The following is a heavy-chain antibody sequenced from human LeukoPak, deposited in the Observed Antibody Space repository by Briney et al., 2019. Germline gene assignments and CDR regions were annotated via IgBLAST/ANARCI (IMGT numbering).Heavy chain of an antibody. CDR1: GGTFSSYA. D-gene: IGHD2-15*01. Sequence: VASVNVSFKASGGTFSSYAISWVRQAPGQGLEWMGGIIPIFGTANYAQKFQGRVTITADESTSTAYMELSSLRSEDTAVYYCARGPLYCSGGSCYRGSGYYYYGMDVWGQGTTVTVSS. CDR3: ARGPLYCSGGSCYRGSGYYYYGMDV. V-gene: IGHV1-69*13. CDR2: IIPIFGTA. J-gene: IGHJ6*02.